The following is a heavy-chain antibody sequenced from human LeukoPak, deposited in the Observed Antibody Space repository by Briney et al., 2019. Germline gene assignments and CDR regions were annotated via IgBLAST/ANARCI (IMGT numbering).Heavy chain of an antibody. V-gene: IGHV3-23*01. Sequence: QPGGSLRLSCAASGFTFSSYAMSWVRQAPGKGLEWVSAISGSGGSTYYADSVKGRFTISRDNSKHTLYLQMNSLRAEDTAVYYCAKTPTYYYDSSGYWEGDCYFDYWGQGTLVTVSS. D-gene: IGHD3-22*01. CDR1: GFTFSSYA. CDR3: AKTPTYYYDSSGYWEGDCYFDY. J-gene: IGHJ4*02. CDR2: ISGSGGST.